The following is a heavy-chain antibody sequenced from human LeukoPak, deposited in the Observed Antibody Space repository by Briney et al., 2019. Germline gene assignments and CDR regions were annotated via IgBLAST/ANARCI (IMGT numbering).Heavy chain of an antibody. Sequence: SETLSLTCTVSGGSISSSSYYWGWIRQPPGKGLEWIGSIYYSGSTYYNPSLKSRVTISVDTSKSQFSLKLSSVTAADTAVYYCARGESIAVAGTAWVFDYWGQGTLVTVSS. CDR3: ARGESIAVAGTAWVFDY. CDR2: IYYSGST. J-gene: IGHJ4*02. D-gene: IGHD6-19*01. CDR1: GGSISSSSYY. V-gene: IGHV4-39*07.